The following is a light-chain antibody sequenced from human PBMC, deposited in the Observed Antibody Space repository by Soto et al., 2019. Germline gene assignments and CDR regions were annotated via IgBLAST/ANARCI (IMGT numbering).Light chain of an antibody. CDR2: LNSDGSH. CDR3: QTWSTDIRV. V-gene: IGLV4-69*01. J-gene: IGLJ3*02. Sequence: QSVLTQPPSASASLGASVKLTCTLSSGHNSYAIAWHQQQPEKGPRYLMKLNSDGSHSKGDGIPDRISGSSSGAERYLTISSLQSEDEADYYCQTWSTDIRVFGGGTKRTVL. CDR1: SGHNSYA.